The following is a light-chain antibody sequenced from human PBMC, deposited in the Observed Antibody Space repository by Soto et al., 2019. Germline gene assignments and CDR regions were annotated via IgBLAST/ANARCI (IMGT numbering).Light chain of an antibody. CDR2: EVS. V-gene: IGLV2-14*01. Sequence: QYVLTQPASVSGSPGQSITISCTGTSSDVGTYNYVSWYQHHPGKAPKLIIYEVSNRPSGVSNRFSGSKSGSTASLTISGLQAEDEADYHCSSYTRDTALVFGTGTKLTVL. CDR1: SSDVGTYNY. J-gene: IGLJ1*01. CDR3: SSYTRDTALV.